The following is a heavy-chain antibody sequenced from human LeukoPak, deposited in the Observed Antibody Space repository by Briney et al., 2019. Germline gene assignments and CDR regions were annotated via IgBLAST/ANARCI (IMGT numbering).Heavy chain of an antibody. Sequence: GGSLRLSCAASGFIVSSNYMTWVRQAPGKGLDWVSVIYSGGSTYYADSVKGRFTISRDNSKNTLYLQMNSLRAEDTAVYYCAKAGWTYYFDYWGQGTLVTVSS. D-gene: IGHD6-19*01. J-gene: IGHJ4*02. CDR1: GFIVSSNY. CDR2: IYSGGST. CDR3: AKAGWTYYFDY. V-gene: IGHV3-66*02.